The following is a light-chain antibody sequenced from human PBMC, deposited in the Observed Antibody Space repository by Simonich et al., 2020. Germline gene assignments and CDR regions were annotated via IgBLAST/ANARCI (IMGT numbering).Light chain of an antibody. J-gene: IGLJ3*02. Sequence: QAVLTQPASLSASPGASASLTCTLRSGINVGTYRIYWYQQKPGSPPHYLLRYKSDSDKQQGSGVPSRFSGSKDASANAGILLISGLQSEDEADYYCCSYAGSSTWVFGGGTKLTVL. CDR1: SGINVGTYR. CDR3: CSYAGSSTWV. CDR2: YKSDSDK. V-gene: IGLV5-45*01.